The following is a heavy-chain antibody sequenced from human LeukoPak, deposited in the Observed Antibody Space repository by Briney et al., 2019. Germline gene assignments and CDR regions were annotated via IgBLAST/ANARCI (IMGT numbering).Heavy chain of an antibody. CDR1: GGSISHYY. CDR2: IYYSGTT. J-gene: IGHJ4*02. V-gene: IGHV4-59*01. Sequence: SETLSLTCTVSGGSISHYYWSWIRQSPGKGLEWIGYIYYSGTTNYNPSLKSRVTISVDTSRNQFSLQLRSVTAADTAVYYCARQGTSRDGYNARYFDYWGQGTLVTVSS. CDR3: ARQGTSRDGYNARYFDY. D-gene: IGHD5-24*01.